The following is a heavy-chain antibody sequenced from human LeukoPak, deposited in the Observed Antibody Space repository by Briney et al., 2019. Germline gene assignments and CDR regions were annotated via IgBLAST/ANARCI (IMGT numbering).Heavy chain of an antibody. CDR1: GGSISIYY. Sequence: SEILSLTCTVSGGSISIYYWSWIRQPPGKGLEWIGHIYNSGSTNYSPSLKSRVTISVDTSKNQFSLRLSSVTAADTAVYYCAREGAWKAFDIWGQGTMVTVSS. CDR2: IYNSGST. J-gene: IGHJ3*02. V-gene: IGHV4-59*08. D-gene: IGHD1-26*01. CDR3: AREGAWKAFDI.